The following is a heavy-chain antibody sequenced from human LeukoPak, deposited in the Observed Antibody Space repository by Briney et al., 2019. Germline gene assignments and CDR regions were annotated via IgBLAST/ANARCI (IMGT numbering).Heavy chain of an antibody. CDR1: GYTFTCCS. Sequence: ASVNVSCKASGYTFTCCSLHWLQQAPGQGLERMRWITLYNGNTKHAKKFQGRVTITRDMSLRTAYIELSSLRSEDSAVYYWAREGRGYSGYDYGCYYYGMDVWGQGTTATVSS. CDR3: AREGRGYSGYDYGCYYYGMDV. V-gene: IGHV1-68*01. CDR2: ITLYNGNT. D-gene: IGHD5-12*01. J-gene: IGHJ6*02.